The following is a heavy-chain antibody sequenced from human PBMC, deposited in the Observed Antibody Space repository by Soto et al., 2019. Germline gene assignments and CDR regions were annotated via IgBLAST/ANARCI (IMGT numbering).Heavy chain of an antibody. CDR1: GFTFSSYA. D-gene: IGHD5-18*01. CDR2: ISGSGGST. CDR3: EAMVISSEVYYGMDV. Sequence: GGSLRLSCAASGFTFSSYAMSWVRQAPGKGLEWVSAISGSGGSTYYADSVKGRFTISRDNSKNTLYLQMNSLRAEDTAVYCCEAMVISSEVYYGMDVWGQGTTVTVSS. V-gene: IGHV3-23*01. J-gene: IGHJ6*02.